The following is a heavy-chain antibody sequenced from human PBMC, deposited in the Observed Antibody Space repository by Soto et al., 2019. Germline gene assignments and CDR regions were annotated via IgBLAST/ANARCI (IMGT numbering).Heavy chain of an antibody. CDR2: ISSTSSYI. D-gene: IGHD1-1*01. Sequence: GGSLRLSCEASGFTFSIYSMAWVRQAPGKGLEWVASISSTSSYIYYADAMKGRFTISRDNAKNSLYLQMNSLRAEDTAVYFCARTPGGDGYNHFEYWGHGTLVTVSS. J-gene: IGHJ4*01. CDR1: GFTFSIYS. V-gene: IGHV3-21*01. CDR3: ARTPGGDGYNHFEY.